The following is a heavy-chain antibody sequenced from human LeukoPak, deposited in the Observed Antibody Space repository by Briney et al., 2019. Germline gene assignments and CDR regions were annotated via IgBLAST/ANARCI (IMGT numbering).Heavy chain of an antibody. CDR3: ALEGYYDSSGYYNNWFDP. CDR1: AGSISSYY. V-gene: IGHV4-59*08. Sequence: PSETLSLTCTVSAGSISSYYWSWIRQPPGKGLEWIGYIYSSGSTNYNPSLKSRVTMSLDTSKNQFSLKLSSVTAADTAVYYCALEGYYDSSGYYNNWFDPWGQGTLVTVSS. J-gene: IGHJ5*02. D-gene: IGHD3-22*01. CDR2: IYSSGST.